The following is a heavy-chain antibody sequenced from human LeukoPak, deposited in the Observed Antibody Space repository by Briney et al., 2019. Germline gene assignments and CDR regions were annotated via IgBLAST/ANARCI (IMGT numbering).Heavy chain of an antibody. CDR2: ISYSGNA. CDR3: ARNLGQTWGTVTTDLWYFDH. CDR1: GASIITTNYY. J-gene: IGHJ4*02. Sequence: SETLSLTCTISGASIITTNYYWGWIRQPPGKGLEWIGSISYSGNAYYNPSLRSRLSISMDASKNQFSLKVRSVTAADTAVYYCARNLGQTWGTVTTDLWYFDHWGQGTLVPVSS. V-gene: IGHV4-39*01. D-gene: IGHD4-11*01.